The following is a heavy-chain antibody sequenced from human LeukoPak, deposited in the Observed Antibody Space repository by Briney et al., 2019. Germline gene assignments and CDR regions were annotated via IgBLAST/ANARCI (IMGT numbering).Heavy chain of an antibody. D-gene: IGHD6-19*01. J-gene: IGHJ3*02. CDR2: IWYDGSNK. CDR1: GFTVSSNY. Sequence: HPGGSLRLSCAASGFTVSSNYMNWVRQAPGKGLEWVAVIWYDGSNKYYADSVKGRFTISRDNSKNTLYLQMNSLRAEDTAVYYCARDRYSSGWADAFDIWGQGTMVTVSS. V-gene: IGHV3-33*08. CDR3: ARDRYSSGWADAFDI.